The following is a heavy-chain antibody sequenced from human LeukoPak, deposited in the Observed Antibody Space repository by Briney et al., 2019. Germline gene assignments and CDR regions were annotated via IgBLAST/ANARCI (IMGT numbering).Heavy chain of an antibody. V-gene: IGHV4-59*01. CDR2: IYYSGST. Sequence: SETLSLTCTVSGGSISSYYWSWIRQPPGKGLEWIGYIYYSGSTNYNPSLKSRVTISVDTSKNQFSLRLSSVTAADTAVYYCARFGWLRSDWFDYWGQGTLVTVSS. J-gene: IGHJ4*02. CDR1: GGSISSYY. D-gene: IGHD5-12*01. CDR3: ARFGWLRSDWFDY.